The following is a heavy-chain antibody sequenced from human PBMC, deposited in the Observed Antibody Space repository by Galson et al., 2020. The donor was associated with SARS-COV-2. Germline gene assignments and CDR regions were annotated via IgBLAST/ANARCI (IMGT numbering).Heavy chain of an antibody. CDR3: ATAFPIVGATSEDIEVYYYYGMDV. J-gene: IGHJ6*02. Sequence: ASVKVSCKASGYTFIDYYLHWVRQAPGQGLEWMGIIQPTGRGTNYAQKFQGRVTMTRDTSRSTVYMELSSLRLEDTAVYYCATAFPIVGATSEDIEVYYYYGMDVCGQGTTVTVSS. CDR2: IQPTGRGT. V-gene: IGHV1-46*01. CDR1: GYTFIDYY. D-gene: IGHD1-26*01.